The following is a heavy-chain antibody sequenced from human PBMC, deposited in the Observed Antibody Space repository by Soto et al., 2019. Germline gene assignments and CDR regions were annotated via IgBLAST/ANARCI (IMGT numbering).Heavy chain of an antibody. D-gene: IGHD3-3*01. J-gene: IGHJ6*02. CDR1: GDSISSGAW. V-gene: IGHV4-4*02. CDR3: ARLQFYDFWSGSVPMDV. CDR2: IFHSGNT. Sequence: KSSETLSLTCAVSGDSISSGAWWSWVRQSPGKGLQWIGEIFHSGNTRNNPSLKSRVTMSVDKSNNQFSLNLMSVTAADTATYYCARLQFYDFWSGSVPMDVWGQGTTVTVSS.